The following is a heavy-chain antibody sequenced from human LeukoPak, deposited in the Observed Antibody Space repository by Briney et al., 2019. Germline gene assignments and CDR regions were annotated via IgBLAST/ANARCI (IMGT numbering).Heavy chain of an antibody. Sequence: QSGGSLRLSCAASGFTFSSYWMSWVRQAPGKGLEWVANIKQDGSEKYYVDSVKGRFTISRDNAKDMLYLQMNSLRVDDTAVYYCVRGAPFDYWGQGALVSVFS. V-gene: IGHV3-7*02. CDR3: VRGAPFDY. CDR2: IKQDGSEK. D-gene: IGHD4/OR15-4a*01. CDR1: GFTFSSYW. J-gene: IGHJ4*02.